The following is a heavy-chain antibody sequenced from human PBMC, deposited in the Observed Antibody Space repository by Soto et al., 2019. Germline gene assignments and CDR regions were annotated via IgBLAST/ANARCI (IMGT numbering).Heavy chain of an antibody. CDR1: GGTFSSYT. J-gene: IGHJ5*02. V-gene: IGHV1-69*02. CDR2: IIPILGIA. Sequence: QVQLVQSGAEVKKPGSSVKVSCKASGGTFSSYTISWVRQAPGQGLEWIGRIIPILGIANYAQKFQGRVTITADKSTSTAYMELSSLRSEDTAVYYCARVFPEAKGWFDPWGQGTLVTVSS. CDR3: ARVFPEAKGWFDP.